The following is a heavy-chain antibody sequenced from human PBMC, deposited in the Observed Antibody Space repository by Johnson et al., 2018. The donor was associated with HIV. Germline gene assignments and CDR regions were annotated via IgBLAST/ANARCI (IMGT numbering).Heavy chain of an antibody. CDR3: ARTRRRVGAKPWGAFDI. D-gene: IGHD1-26*01. V-gene: IGHV3-30-3*01. J-gene: IGHJ3*02. CDR2: IAYDGGIK. Sequence: VQLVESGGGVVQPGRSLRLSCVASGFSLSSYAMHWVRQAPGKGLEWVALIAYDGGIKYDADSVKGRFTISRDNSKNTLSLQMNSLRPSDTAMYYCARTRRRVGAKPWGAFDIWGQGTAVTVSS. CDR1: GFSLSSYA.